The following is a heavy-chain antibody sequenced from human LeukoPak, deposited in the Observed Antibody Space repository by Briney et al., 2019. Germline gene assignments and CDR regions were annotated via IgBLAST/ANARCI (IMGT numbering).Heavy chain of an antibody. CDR1: GGSFSGYY. CDR3: ARGLQSRYFDY. Sequence: ASETLSLTCAVYGGSFSGYYWSWIRQPPGKGLEWIGEINHSGSTNYNPSLKSRVTISVDTSKNQFSLKLSSVTAADTAVYYCARGLQSRYFDYWGQGTLVTVSS. CDR2: INHSGST. V-gene: IGHV4-34*01. D-gene: IGHD2-2*01. J-gene: IGHJ4*02.